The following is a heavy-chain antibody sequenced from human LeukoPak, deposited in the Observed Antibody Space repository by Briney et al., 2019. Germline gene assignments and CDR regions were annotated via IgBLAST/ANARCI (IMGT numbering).Heavy chain of an antibody. D-gene: IGHD3-10*01. Sequence: SETLSLTCTVSGYSISSGYYWTWIRQPPGKGLEWIGYIYYGGSTYYNPSLKSRVSISVDTSKNQFSLKLNSVTAADTAVYYCARDRIGSSEFDYWGQGTLVTVSS. J-gene: IGHJ4*02. CDR2: IYYGGST. V-gene: IGHV4-30-4*08. CDR3: ARDRIGSSEFDY. CDR1: GYSISSGYY.